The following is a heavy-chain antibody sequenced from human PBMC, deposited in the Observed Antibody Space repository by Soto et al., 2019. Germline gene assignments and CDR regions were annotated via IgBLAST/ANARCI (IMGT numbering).Heavy chain of an antibody. J-gene: IGHJ5*02. V-gene: IGHV1-18*04. CDR1: GYTFTSYG. CDR2: ISAYNGNT. D-gene: IGHD3-3*01. CDR3: ARVGTIFGVVIPSDNWFDP. Sequence: ASVKVSCKASGYTFTSYGISWVRQAPGQGLEWMGWISAYNGNTNYAQKLQGRVTMTTDTSTSTAYMELRSLRSDDTAVYYCARVGTIFGVVIPSDNWFDPWGQGTPVTVSS.